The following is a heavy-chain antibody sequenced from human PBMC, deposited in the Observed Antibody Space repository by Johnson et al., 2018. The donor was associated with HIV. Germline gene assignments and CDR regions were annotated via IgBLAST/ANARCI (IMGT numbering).Heavy chain of an antibody. CDR3: AKWKYCSGDNCYSEFGVFDDAFDI. CDR2: ISGSGGST. D-gene: IGHD2-15*01. Sequence: VQLVESGGGLVQPGGSLRLSCAASGFTFSSYAMSWVRQAPGKGLEWVSAISGSGGSTFYADSVKGRFTISRDNSKNTLNLQMNSLRVEDSAVYYCAKWKYCSGDNCYSEFGVFDDAFDIWGQGTMVTVSS. CDR1: GFTFSSYA. V-gene: IGHV3-23*04. J-gene: IGHJ3*02.